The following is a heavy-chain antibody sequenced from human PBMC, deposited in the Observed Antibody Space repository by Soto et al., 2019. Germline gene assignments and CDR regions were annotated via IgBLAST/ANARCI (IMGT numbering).Heavy chain of an antibody. CDR2: ISYDGNNK. CDR1: GFTFSSYG. Sequence: GGSLRLSCAASGFTFSSYGMHWVRQAPGKGLEWVAVISYDGNNKYYADSVKGRFTISRDNSKNTLYLQMSSLRPEDTAVYYCVKGEYYYDGSAYYPFDYWGQGRMVTVSS. D-gene: IGHD3-22*01. J-gene: IGHJ4*02. CDR3: VKGEYYYDGSAYYPFDY. V-gene: IGHV3-30*18.